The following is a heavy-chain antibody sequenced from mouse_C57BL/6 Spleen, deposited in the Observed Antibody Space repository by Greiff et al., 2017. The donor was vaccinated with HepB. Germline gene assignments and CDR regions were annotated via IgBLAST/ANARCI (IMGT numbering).Heavy chain of an antibody. CDR3: TRLTSTMVTDFDY. J-gene: IGHJ2*01. V-gene: IGHV14-1*01. CDR1: GFNIKDYY. D-gene: IGHD2-2*01. Sequence: EVQLQESGAELVRPGASVKLSCTASGFNIKDYYMHWVKQRPEQGLEWIGRIDPEDGDTEYAPKFQGKATMTADTASNTAYLQLSSLTSEDTAVYYWTRLTSTMVTDFDYWGQGTTLTVSS. CDR2: IDPEDGDT.